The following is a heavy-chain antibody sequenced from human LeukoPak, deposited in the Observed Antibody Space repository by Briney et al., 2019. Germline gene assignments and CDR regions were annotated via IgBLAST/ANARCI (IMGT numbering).Heavy chain of an antibody. V-gene: IGHV3-9*01. CDR1: GFTFDDYA. J-gene: IGHJ3*02. Sequence: GGSLRLSCAASGFTFDDYAMHWVRQAPGKGLEWVSGISWNSGSIGYADSVKGRFTISRDNAKNSLYLQMNSLRAEDTALYYCAKGITMVRGVIIKGAFDIWGQGTMATVSS. CDR3: AKGITMVRGVIIKGAFDI. CDR2: ISWNSGSI. D-gene: IGHD3-10*01.